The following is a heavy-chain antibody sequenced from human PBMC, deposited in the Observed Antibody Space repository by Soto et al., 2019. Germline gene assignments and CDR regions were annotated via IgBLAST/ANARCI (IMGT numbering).Heavy chain of an antibody. Sequence: QVQLVQSGAEVKKPGSSVKVSCKASGGTFSSYAISWARQAPGQGLEWMGGIIPIFGTANYAQKFQGRVTITADESTSTAYMELSSLRSEDTAVYYCAANGPYCGGDCYAEVAFDIWGQGTMVTVSS. CDR3: AANGPYCGGDCYAEVAFDI. V-gene: IGHV1-69*01. D-gene: IGHD2-21*02. CDR1: GGTFSSYA. CDR2: IIPIFGTA. J-gene: IGHJ3*02.